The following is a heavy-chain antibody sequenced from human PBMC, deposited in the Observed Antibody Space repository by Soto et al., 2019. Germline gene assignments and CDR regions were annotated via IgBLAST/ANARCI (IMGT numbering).Heavy chain of an antibody. CDR3: ARKAWVRFDY. CDR2: VFHTGNT. J-gene: IGHJ4*02. CDR1: GDSMTRSVW. V-gene: IGHV4-4*02. Sequence: SETLSLTCTVSGDSMTRSVWWTWVRQPPGKGLEWIGEVFHTGNTNYNPSLKSRVTMSVDKSTNEFSLKVTSVTAADTATYYCARKAWVRFDYWGQGALVTVSS. D-gene: IGHD7-27*01.